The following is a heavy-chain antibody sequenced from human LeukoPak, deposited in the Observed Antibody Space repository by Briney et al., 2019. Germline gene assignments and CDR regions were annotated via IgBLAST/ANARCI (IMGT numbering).Heavy chain of an antibody. Sequence: ASVKVSCKVSGYTLTELSMHWVRQAPGKGLEWMGGFDPEDGETIYAQKFQGRVTTTEDTSTDTAYMELSSLRSEDSAVYYCATVPLRCTWFDPWGQGTLVTVSS. D-gene: IGHD2-8*01. V-gene: IGHV1-24*01. CDR3: ATVPLRCTWFDP. CDR1: GYTLTELS. J-gene: IGHJ5*02. CDR2: FDPEDGET.